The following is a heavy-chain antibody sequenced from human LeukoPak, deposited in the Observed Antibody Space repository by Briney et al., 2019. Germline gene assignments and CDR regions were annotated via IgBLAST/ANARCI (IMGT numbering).Heavy chain of an antibody. V-gene: IGHV3-53*01. CDR2: IYSGGST. D-gene: IGHD3-22*01. Sequence: GGSLRLSCAASGFTFSSYAMSWVRQAPGKGLEWVSVIYSGGSTYYADSVKGRFTISRDNSKNTLYLQMNSLRAEDTAVYYCARDYLYYYDSSSYYSDYWGQGTLVTVSS. CDR3: ARDYLYYYDSSSYYSDY. CDR1: GFTFSSYA. J-gene: IGHJ4*02.